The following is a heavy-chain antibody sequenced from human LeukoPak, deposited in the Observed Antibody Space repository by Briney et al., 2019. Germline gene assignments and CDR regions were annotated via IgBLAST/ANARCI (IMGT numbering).Heavy chain of an antibody. CDR2: INHSGST. CDR3: ARGAYDCSGGSCYSEY. V-gene: IGHV4-34*01. D-gene: IGHD2-15*01. CDR1: GGSFSGYY. Sequence: PSETLSLTCAVYGGSFSGYYWSWIRQPPGKGLGWIGEINHSGSTNYNPSLKSRVTISVDTSKNQFSLKLSSVTAADTAVYYCARGAYDCSGGSCYSEYWGQGTLVTVSS. J-gene: IGHJ4*02.